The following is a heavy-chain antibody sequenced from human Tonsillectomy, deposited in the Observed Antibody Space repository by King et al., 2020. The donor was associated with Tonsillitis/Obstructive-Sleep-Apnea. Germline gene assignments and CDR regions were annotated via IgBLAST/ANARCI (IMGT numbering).Heavy chain of an antibody. CDR2: INSDGSST. V-gene: IGHV3-74*01. CDR1: GFTFSSHW. Sequence: VQLVESGGGLVQPGGSLRLSCAASGFTFSSHWMHWVRQAPGKGLVWVSRINSDGSSTSYADSVKGRFTISRDNAKNTLYLQMNSLRAEDTAVYYCAGYTDTHHDFWSGFYTRYYYYGMDVWGQGTTVTVSS. CDR3: AGYTDTHHDFWSGFYTRYYYYGMDV. D-gene: IGHD3-3*01. J-gene: IGHJ6*02.